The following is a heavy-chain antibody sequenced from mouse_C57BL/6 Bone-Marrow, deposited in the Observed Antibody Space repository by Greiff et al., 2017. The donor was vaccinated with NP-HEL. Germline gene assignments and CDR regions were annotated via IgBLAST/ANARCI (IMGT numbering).Heavy chain of an antibody. Sequence: QVQLQQSGPELVKPGASVKISCKASGYAFSSSWMNWVKQRPGKGLEWIGRIYPGDGDPNYNGKFKGKATLTADKSSSTAYMQLSSLTSEDSAVYFCARTLYYGSSTDYWGQGTTLTVSS. J-gene: IGHJ2*01. CDR1: GYAFSSSW. V-gene: IGHV1-82*01. CDR3: ARTLYYGSSTDY. CDR2: IYPGDGDP. D-gene: IGHD1-1*01.